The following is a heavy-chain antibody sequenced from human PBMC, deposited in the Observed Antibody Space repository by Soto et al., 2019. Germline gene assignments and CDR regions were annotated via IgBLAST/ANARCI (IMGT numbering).Heavy chain of an antibody. Sequence: SETLSLTCAVSGGSISSGGYSWRWIRQPPGKGLEWIGYIYHSGSTYYNPSLKSRVTISVDRSKNQFSLKLSSVTAADTAVYYCARAHYGDYGYGMDVWGQGTTVTVSS. CDR3: ARAHYGDYGYGMDV. J-gene: IGHJ6*02. D-gene: IGHD4-17*01. CDR1: GGSISSGGYS. V-gene: IGHV4-30-2*01. CDR2: IYHSGST.